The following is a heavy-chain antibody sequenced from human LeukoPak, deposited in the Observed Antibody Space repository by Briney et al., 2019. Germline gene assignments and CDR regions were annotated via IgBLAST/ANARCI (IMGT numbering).Heavy chain of an antibody. CDR2: IYHSGST. D-gene: IGHD2-2*01. CDR1: GYSISSGYY. V-gene: IGHV4-38-2*02. J-gene: IGHJ4*02. CDR3: ARPLGYCSSTSCSSGGFDY. Sequence: PSETLSLTCTVSGYSISSGYYWGWIRQPPGKGLEWIGSIYHSGSTYYNPSVKSRVTISVDTSKNQFSLKLSSVTAADTAVYYCARPLGYCSSTSCSSGGFDYWGQGTLVTVSS.